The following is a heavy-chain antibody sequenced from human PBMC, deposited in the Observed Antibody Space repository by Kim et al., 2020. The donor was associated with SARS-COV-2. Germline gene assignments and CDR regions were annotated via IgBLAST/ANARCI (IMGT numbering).Heavy chain of an antibody. V-gene: IGHV4-34*01. CDR1: GGSFSGYY. J-gene: IGHJ4*02. CDR2: INHSGSS. Sequence: SETLSLTCAVYGGSFSGYYWSWIRQPPGKGLEWIGEINHSGSSNYNPSLKSRVTISVDTSKNQFSLKLSSVTAADTAVYYCARGLKLGYDILTRPFDYWGQGTLVTVSS. CDR3: ARGLKLGYDILTRPFDY. D-gene: IGHD3-9*01.